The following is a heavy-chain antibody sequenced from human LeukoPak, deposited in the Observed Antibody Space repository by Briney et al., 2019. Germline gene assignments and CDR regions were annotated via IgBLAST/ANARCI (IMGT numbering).Heavy chain of an antibody. CDR2: LSGSTTST. V-gene: IGHV3-23*01. CDR3: AKDLNRPD. CDR1: GFAFSSFA. Sequence: SGGSLRLSCAASGFAFSSFAMSWVRQAPGKGLEWVSALSGSTTSTYYADSVKGRFTISRDNSKNTLYVQMNSLRVEDTAVYYCAKDLNRPDWGQGTLVTVSS. J-gene: IGHJ4*02.